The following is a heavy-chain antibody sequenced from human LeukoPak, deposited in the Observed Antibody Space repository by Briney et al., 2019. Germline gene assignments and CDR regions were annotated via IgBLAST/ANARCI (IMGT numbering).Heavy chain of an antibody. Sequence: PSGTLSLTCTVSGGSISSYYWSWIRQPPGKGLEWIGYIYYSGSTNYNPSLKSRVTISVDTSKNQFSLKLSSVTAADTAVYYCARHTKNSSGWYYFDYWGQGTLVTVSS. CDR2: IYYSGST. D-gene: IGHD6-19*01. CDR1: GGSISSYY. V-gene: IGHV4-59*08. CDR3: ARHTKNSSGWYYFDY. J-gene: IGHJ4*02.